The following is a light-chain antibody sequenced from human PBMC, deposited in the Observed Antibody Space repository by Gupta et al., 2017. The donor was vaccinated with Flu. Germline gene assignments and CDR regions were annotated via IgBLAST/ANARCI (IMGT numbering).Light chain of an antibody. V-gene: IGKV1-5*03. CDR3: QRYNTYSWT. CDR2: KAP. CDR1: QSISSW. J-gene: IGKJ1*01. Sequence: DIQMTQSPSTLSASVGDRVTITCRASQSISSWLAWYQQKPGKAPKLLIYKAPTLESGVPSRFSGSGSGTEFTLTISSLQPDDFATYYCQRYNTYSWTFGQGTKGEI.